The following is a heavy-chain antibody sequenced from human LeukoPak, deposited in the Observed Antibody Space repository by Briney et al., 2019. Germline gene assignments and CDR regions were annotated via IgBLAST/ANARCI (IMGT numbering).Heavy chain of an antibody. CDR2: IVVDSDNT. CDR3: AASYTSSWFDL. V-gene: IGHV1-58*01. CDR1: GFTFTSRSA. J-gene: IGHJ5*02. D-gene: IGHD6-13*01. Sequence: ASVKVSCKASGFTFTSRSAVQWVRQARGQRLEWIGWIVVDSDNTNYAENFQGRVTITRDMSASTSYMELSSLRSEDTAVYFCAASYTSSWFDLWGQGTLVTVSS.